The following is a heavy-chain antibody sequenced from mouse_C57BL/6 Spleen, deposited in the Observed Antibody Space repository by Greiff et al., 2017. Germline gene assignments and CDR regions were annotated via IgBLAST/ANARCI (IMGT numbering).Heavy chain of an antibody. CDR1: GYTFTSYW. Sequence: QVQLQQSGAELVMPGASVKLSCKASGYTFTSYWMHWVKQRPGQGLEWIGEIDPSDSYTNYNQKFKGKSTLTVDKSSSTAYMQLSSLTSEDSAVYYCARGITTVVPFDYWGQGTTLTVSS. D-gene: IGHD1-1*01. V-gene: IGHV1-69*01. CDR3: ARGITTVVPFDY. CDR2: IDPSDSYT. J-gene: IGHJ2*01.